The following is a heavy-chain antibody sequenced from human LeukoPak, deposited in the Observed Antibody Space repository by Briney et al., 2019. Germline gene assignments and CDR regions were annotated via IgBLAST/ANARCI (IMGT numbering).Heavy chain of an antibody. V-gene: IGHV3-7*01. CDR2: IKQDGSEK. J-gene: IGHJ4*02. CDR1: GFTFSSYW. Sequence: PGGSLRLSCAPSGFTFSSYWMSWVRQAPGKGPECVANIKQDGSEKYYVDSVKGRFTISRDNAKNSLYLQMNSLRAEDMAVYYCARVRGGPIDYWGQGTLVTVSS. CDR3: ARVRGGPIDY. D-gene: IGHD5-12*01.